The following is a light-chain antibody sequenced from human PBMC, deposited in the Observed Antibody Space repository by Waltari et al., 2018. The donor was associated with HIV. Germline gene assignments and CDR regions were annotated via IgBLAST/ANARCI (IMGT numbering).Light chain of an antibody. CDR1: SSNIGSTA. V-gene: IGLV1-47*01. J-gene: IGLJ3*02. CDR2: RNN. CDR3: AAWDDSLSGWV. Sequence: QSVLTPPPSASGTPGQRVTISCSGSSSNIGSTALSRYQQLPGTAPKLLIYRNNQRPSGVPDRFSGSKSGTSASLAISGLRSEDEADYYCAAWDDSLSGWVFGGGTKLTVL.